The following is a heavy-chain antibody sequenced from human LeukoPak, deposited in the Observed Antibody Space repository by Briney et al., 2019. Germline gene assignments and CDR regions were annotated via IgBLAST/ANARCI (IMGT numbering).Heavy chain of an antibody. D-gene: IGHD5-24*01. Sequence: PSETLSLTCSVSGGSISSYYWSWIRQPPGKGLEWIGYIYYSGSTNYNPSLKSRVTISVDTSKNQFSLKLSPVTAADTAVYYCARVAGYNYLDYWGQGALVTVSS. CDR2: IYYSGST. V-gene: IGHV4-59*01. J-gene: IGHJ4*02. CDR1: GGSISSYY. CDR3: ARVAGYNYLDY.